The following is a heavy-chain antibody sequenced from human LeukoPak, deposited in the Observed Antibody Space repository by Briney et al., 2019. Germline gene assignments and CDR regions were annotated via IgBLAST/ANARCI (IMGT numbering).Heavy chain of an antibody. J-gene: IGHJ1*01. V-gene: IGHV1-69*05. CDR3: ATPLLGYCSSTSCYEGGYFQH. CDR1: GGTFSSYA. Sequence: ASVKVSCKASGGTFSSYAISWVRQAPGQGLEWMGGIIPIFGTANYAQKFQGRVTITTDESTSTAYMELSSLRSEDTAVYYCATPLLGYCSSTSCYEGGYFQHWGQGTLVTVSS. D-gene: IGHD2-2*01. CDR2: IIPIFGTA.